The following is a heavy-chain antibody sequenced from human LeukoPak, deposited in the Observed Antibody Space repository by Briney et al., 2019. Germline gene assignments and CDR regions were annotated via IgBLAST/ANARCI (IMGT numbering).Heavy chain of an antibody. V-gene: IGHV1-69*13. Sequence: ASVKVSFKASGGTFSSYAISWVRQAPGQGLEWMGGIIPIFGTANYAQKFQGRVTITADESTSTAYMELSSLRSEDTAVYYCASTVVTRVYYFDYWGQGTLVTVSS. J-gene: IGHJ4*02. CDR2: IIPIFGTA. CDR3: ASTVVTRVYYFDY. D-gene: IGHD4-23*01. CDR1: GGTFSSYA.